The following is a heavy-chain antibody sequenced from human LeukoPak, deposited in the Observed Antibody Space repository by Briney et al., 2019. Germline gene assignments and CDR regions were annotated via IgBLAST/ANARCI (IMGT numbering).Heavy chain of an antibody. CDR2: ISFDGSDK. CDR3: AKGNYYCSSSSCYEAYYYAMDV. V-gene: IGHV3-30*18. Sequence: GGSLRLSCAASGFTFSSYGMQWVRQAPGKGLEWVAVISFDGSDKYFADSVKGRFTISRDNSKNTPYLQMNSLRAEDTAVYYCAKGNYYCSSSSCYEAYYYAMDVWGQGITVTVSS. D-gene: IGHD2-2*01. J-gene: IGHJ6*02. CDR1: GFTFSSYG.